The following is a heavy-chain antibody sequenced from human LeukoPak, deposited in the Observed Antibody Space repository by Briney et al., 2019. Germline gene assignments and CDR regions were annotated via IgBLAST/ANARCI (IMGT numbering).Heavy chain of an antibody. CDR3: ATSFWSGYCFDY. V-gene: IGHV3-30*02. J-gene: IGHJ4*02. CDR2: IRYDGSNK. CDR1: GFTFSSYG. Sequence: GGSLRLSCAASGFTFSSYGMHRVRQAPGKGLEWVAFIRYDGSNKYYADSVKGRFTISRDNSKNTLYLQMNSLRAEDTAVYYCATSFWSGYCFDYWGQGTLVTVSS. D-gene: IGHD3-3*01.